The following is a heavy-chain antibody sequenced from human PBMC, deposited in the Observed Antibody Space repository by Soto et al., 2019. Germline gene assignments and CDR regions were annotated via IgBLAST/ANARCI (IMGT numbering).Heavy chain of an antibody. J-gene: IGHJ4*02. D-gene: IGHD6-19*01. CDR2: IWNDRTNQ. V-gene: IGHV3-33*01. CDR3: ARGGLTVAAPPSDY. CDR1: GFTFSSYG. Sequence: QVQLVESGGGVVQPGQSLRLSCVASGFTFSSYGMDWVRQAPGKGLEWVAIIWNDRTNQYYGDSVKGRFFISRDNGKNTVYLQMNNLGVEDTALYYCARGGLTVAAPPSDYWGQGTRVTVSS.